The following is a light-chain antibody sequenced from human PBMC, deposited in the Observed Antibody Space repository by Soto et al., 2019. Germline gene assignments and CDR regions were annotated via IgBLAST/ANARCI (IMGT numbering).Light chain of an antibody. CDR1: QSISSY. CDR2: DAS. J-gene: IGKJ5*01. CDR3: QQSDTYPLT. V-gene: IGKV1-39*01. Sequence: DIQMTQSPSSLSASVGDRVTITCRASQSISSYLNWYQQKPGKAPSLLIYDASTLRSGVPSRFSGSGSGTEFTLTISSLQADDFATYYCQQSDTYPLTFGQGTRLEI.